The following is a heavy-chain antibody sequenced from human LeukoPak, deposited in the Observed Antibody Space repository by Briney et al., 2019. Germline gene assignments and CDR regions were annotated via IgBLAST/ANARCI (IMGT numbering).Heavy chain of an antibody. J-gene: IGHJ4*02. CDR3: AQSAAGSSWACIDY. D-gene: IGHD6-13*01. V-gene: IGHV3-23*01. CDR2: IIGSSGST. CDR1: GFSFNNYA. Sequence: GGSLRLSCVASGFSFNNYAMNWVRQAPGKGLEWVSLIIGSSGSTFYADSVKGRFTISRDKSKNTLYLQMNSLRAQDTAVYDCAQSAAGSSWACIDYWGQGTLVTVSS.